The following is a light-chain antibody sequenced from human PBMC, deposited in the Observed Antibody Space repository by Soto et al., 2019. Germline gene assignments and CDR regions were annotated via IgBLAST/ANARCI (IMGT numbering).Light chain of an antibody. CDR1: QSVLYSSNNKNY. V-gene: IGKV4-1*01. Sequence: DIVMTQSPDSLAVSLGERATINCKSSQSVLYSSNNKNYLAWYQQKPRQPPKLLIYWASTRESGVPDRFRGSGSGTDFTLTISSLQAEDVAVYYCQQYYSAPWTFGQGTKVEIK. J-gene: IGKJ1*01. CDR2: WAS. CDR3: QQYYSAPWT.